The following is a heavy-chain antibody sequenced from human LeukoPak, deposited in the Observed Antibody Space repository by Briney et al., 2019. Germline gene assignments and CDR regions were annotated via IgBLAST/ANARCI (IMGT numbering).Heavy chain of an antibody. D-gene: IGHD6-13*01. CDR1: GFTFSSYG. V-gene: IGHV3-30*02. Sequence: PGGSLRLSCAASGFTFSSYGMHWVRQAPGKGLEWVGFIRFDLSNKFHADSVKGRFTISRDNSKNTLYLQMNSLRADDTAVYYRAKDLRIAATGTTGDYWGQGTLVTVSS. J-gene: IGHJ4*02. CDR2: IRFDLSNK. CDR3: AKDLRIAATGTTGDY.